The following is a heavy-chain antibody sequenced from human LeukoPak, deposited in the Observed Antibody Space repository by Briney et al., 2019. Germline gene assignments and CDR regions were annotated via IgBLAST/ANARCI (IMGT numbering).Heavy chain of an antibody. V-gene: IGHV3-9*01. Sequence: PGGSLRLSCAASGFTFDDYAMHWVRQAPWKGLEWVSGISWNSGSIGYADSVKGRFTISRDNAKNSLYLQMNSLRAEDTALYYCAKSVGPTTVTTMDYWGQGTLVTVSS. CDR3: AKSVGPTTVTTMDY. J-gene: IGHJ4*02. CDR1: GFTFDDYA. CDR2: ISWNSGSI. D-gene: IGHD4-17*01.